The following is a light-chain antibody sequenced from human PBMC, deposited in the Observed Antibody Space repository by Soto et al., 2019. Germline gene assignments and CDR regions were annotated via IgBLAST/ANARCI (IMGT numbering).Light chain of an antibody. CDR1: SSNIGNNY. V-gene: IGLV1-51*01. J-gene: IGLJ1*01. CDR3: GTWDNGLSAYV. CDR2: DKT. Sequence: QSVLTQPPSVSAAPGQKVTISCSGSSSNIGNNYVSWYQQLPGTAPKLLIYDKTERPSGIPDRFSGSKSGTSATLDISGLQTGDEADYYCGTWDNGLSAYVFGTGTKVTVL.